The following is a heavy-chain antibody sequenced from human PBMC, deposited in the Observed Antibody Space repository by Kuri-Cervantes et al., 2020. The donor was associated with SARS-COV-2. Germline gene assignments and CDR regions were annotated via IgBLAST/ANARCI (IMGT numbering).Heavy chain of an antibody. CDR2: IYYSGST. CDR3: ALRIVATIGFDY. D-gene: IGHD5-12*01. J-gene: IGHJ4*02. CDR1: GGSISSSSYY. Sequence: SETLSLTCTVSGGSISSSSYYWGWIRQPPGKGLEWIGSIYYSGSTYYNPSLKSRITISVDTSKNQFSLKLSSVIAADTAVYYCALRIVATIGFDYWGQGTLVTVSS. V-gene: IGHV4-39*07.